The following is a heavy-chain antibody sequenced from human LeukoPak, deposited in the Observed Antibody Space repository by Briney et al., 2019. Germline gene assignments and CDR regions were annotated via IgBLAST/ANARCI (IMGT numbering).Heavy chain of an antibody. V-gene: IGHV4-59*11. D-gene: IGHD3-22*01. J-gene: IGHJ4*02. CDR3: ARGYYYDSSGYYSFVI. CDR2: IYYSGST. CDR1: GGSISSHY. Sequence: SETLSLTCIVSGGSISSHYWSWIRQPPGKGLEWIGYIYYSGSTNYNPSLKSRVTISVDTSKNQFSLKLSSVTAADTAVYYCARGYYYDSSGYYSFVIWGQGTLVTVSS.